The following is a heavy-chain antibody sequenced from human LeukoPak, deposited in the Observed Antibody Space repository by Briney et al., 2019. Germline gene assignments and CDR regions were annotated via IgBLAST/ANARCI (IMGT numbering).Heavy chain of an antibody. D-gene: IGHD3-22*01. Sequence: GGSLRLSCAASGFTISSCGMSWVRQAPGKGLEWVSAISGSGGSTYSSDSVKGRFTISRDNSRNTLYLQMNSLRVEDTAEYYCAKGYSGYYAMYYFDYWGQGTRVTVSS. CDR2: ISGSGGST. CDR1: GFTISSCG. J-gene: IGHJ4*02. V-gene: IGHV3-23*01. CDR3: AKGYSGYYAMYYFDY.